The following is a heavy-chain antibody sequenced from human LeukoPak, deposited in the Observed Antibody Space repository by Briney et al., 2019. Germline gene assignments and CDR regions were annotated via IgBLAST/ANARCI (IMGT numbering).Heavy chain of an antibody. V-gene: IGHV3-15*01. CDR2: IKSKNDGGTT. CDR3: ITAYSSGWYAC. Sequence: GGSLRLSCAASGFTFSNAWMSRVRQAPGKGLEWVGRIKSKNDGGTTDYAAPVKGRFTISRDDSKDTLYLQMNSLKTEDTAVYYCITAYSSGWYACWGQGTLVTVSS. J-gene: IGHJ5*01. D-gene: IGHD6-25*01. CDR1: GFTFSNAW.